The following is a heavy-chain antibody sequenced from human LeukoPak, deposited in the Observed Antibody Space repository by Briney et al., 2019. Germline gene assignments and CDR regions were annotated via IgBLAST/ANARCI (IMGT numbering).Heavy chain of an antibody. CDR2: IKQDGTEK. V-gene: IGHV3-7*01. CDR1: GFTFSTYW. D-gene: IGHD6-13*01. CDR3: ARPYRSGWYIQYYFDH. Sequence: PGGSLRLSCAVSGFTFSTYWMSWVRQAPGKGLEWVANIKQDGTEKYYVDSVKGRFTISRDNAKNSLYLQMDSLRAEDTAMYFCARPYRSGWYIQYYFDHWGQGTLVTVSS. J-gene: IGHJ4*02.